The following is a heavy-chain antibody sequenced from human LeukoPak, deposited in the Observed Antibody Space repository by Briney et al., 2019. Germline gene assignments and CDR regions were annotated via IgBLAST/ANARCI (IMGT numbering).Heavy chain of an antibody. D-gene: IGHD3-22*01. CDR1: GGSFSGYY. Sequence: SETLSLTCAVYGGSFSGYYWSWVRQPPGKGLEWIGEINHSGSTNYNPSLKSRVTISVDTSKNQFSLKLSSVTAADTAVYYSARRRPIYESSGYYYGATAAGFDSWGQGTLVTVSS. CDR2: INHSGST. CDR3: ARRRPIYESSGYYYGATAAGFDS. V-gene: IGHV4-34*01. J-gene: IGHJ4*02.